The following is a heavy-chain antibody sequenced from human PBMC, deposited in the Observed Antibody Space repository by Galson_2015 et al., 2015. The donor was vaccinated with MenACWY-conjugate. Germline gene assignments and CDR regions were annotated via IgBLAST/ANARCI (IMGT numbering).Heavy chain of an antibody. CDR2: IIPIFGTP. CDR1: GGTFSTYT. V-gene: IGHV1-69*06. Sequence: SVKVSCKASGGTFSTYTISWVRQAPGQGLEWMGGIIPIFGTPNYAQNFQGRVTITADKSTNTAYMELSSLRAEDTAVYYCARGGGSQRLYYMDVWGKGTTVTVSS. J-gene: IGHJ6*03. CDR3: ARGGGSQRLYYMDV. D-gene: IGHD1-26*01.